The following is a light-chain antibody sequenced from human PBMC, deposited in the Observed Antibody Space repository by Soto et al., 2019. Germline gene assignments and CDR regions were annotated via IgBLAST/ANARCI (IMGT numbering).Light chain of an antibody. J-gene: IGKJ3*01. CDR2: GAS. Sequence: EIVMTQSPATLSVSPGERATLACRASQSVSSNLAWYQQKPCQAPRLLIYGASTRATGIPARFSGSGSGTEFTLTISSLQSEDFAVYYCQQYNNWPPFTFGPGTKVDIQ. CDR1: QSVSSN. V-gene: IGKV3-15*01. CDR3: QQYNNWPPFT.